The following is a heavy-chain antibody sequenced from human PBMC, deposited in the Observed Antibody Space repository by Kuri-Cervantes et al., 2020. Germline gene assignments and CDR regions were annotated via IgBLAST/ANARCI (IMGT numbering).Heavy chain of an antibody. CDR2: IKQDGSEK. Sequence: GGSLKISCAASGFTFSSYWMSWVRQAPGKGLEWVANIKQDGSEKYYVDSVKGRFTISRDNAKNSLYLQMNSLRAEDSAVYYCARTLGYCTSMSCYGSAYWGQGTLVTVSS. CDR3: ARTLGYCTSMSCYGSAY. V-gene: IGHV3-7*01. D-gene: IGHD2-2*01. CDR1: GFTFSSYW. J-gene: IGHJ4*02.